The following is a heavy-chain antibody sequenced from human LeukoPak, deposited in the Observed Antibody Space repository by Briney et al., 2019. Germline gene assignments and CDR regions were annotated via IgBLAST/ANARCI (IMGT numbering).Heavy chain of an antibody. J-gene: IGHJ4*02. V-gene: IGHV5-51*01. CDR3: ARQLNIVSTPDVLDY. CDR2: IYPGDSDT. Sequence: GESLKISCKGSGYRFTSYWIAWVRQMPGKGLEGMGIIYPGDSDTRYSPSFRGQVTISADKSISSAYLQWSSLKASDTAMYYCARQLNIVSTPDVLDYWGQGTLSPSPQ. CDR1: GYRFTSYW. D-gene: IGHD5/OR15-5a*01.